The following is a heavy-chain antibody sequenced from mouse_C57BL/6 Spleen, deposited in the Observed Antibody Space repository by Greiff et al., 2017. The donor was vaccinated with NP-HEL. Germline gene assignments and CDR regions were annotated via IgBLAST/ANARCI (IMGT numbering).Heavy chain of an antibody. J-gene: IGHJ3*01. CDR1: GYTFTSYG. CDR2: IYPRSGNT. D-gene: IGHD4-1*01. Sequence: QVQLQQSGAELARPGASVKLSCKASGYTFTSYGISWVKQRTGQGLEWIGEIYPRSGNTYYNEKFKGKATLTADKSSSTAYMELRSLTSEDSAVYFCAREELGRFAYWGQGTLVTVSA. V-gene: IGHV1-81*01. CDR3: AREELGRFAY.